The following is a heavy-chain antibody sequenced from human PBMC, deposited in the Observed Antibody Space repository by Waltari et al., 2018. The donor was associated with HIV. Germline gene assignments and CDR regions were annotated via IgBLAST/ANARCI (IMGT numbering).Heavy chain of an antibody. J-gene: IGHJ4*02. CDR1: GFTFSSYW. D-gene: IGHD6-6*01. V-gene: IGHV3-74*01. Sequence: EVQLVESGGGLVQPGGSLRLSCAASGFTFSSYWMHWVSRINSDGSSTSYADSVKGRFTISRDNAKNTLYLQMNSLRAEDTAVYYCAREYSSSDFDYWGQGTLVTVSS. CDR2: INSDGSST. CDR3: AREYSSSDFDY.